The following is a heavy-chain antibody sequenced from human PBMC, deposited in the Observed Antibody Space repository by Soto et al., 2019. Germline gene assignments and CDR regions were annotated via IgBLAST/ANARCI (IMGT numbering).Heavy chain of an antibody. CDR1: GGTFSSYA. Sequence: QVQLVQSGAEVKKPGSSVKVSCKASGGTFSSYAISWVRQAPGQGLEWMGGIIPIFGTANYAQKFQGRVTITADESTSTAYMELSSLRSEDTAVYYCARGSLPRLGGDGYNFFVYWGQGTLVTVSS. J-gene: IGHJ4*02. CDR3: ARGSLPRLGGDGYNFFVY. V-gene: IGHV1-69*01. CDR2: IIPIFGTA. D-gene: IGHD5-12*01.